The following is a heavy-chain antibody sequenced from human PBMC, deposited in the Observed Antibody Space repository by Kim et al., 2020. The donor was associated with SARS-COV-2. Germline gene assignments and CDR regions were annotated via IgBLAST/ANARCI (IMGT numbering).Heavy chain of an antibody. CDR1: GFTFSSYG. V-gene: IGHV3-33*01. CDR2: IWYDGSNK. CDR3: ARGKSTTEAFDI. J-gene: IGHJ3*02. Sequence: GGSLRLSCAASGFTFSSYGMHWVRQAPGKGLEWVAVIWYDGSNKYYADSVKGRFTISRDNSKNTLYLQMNSLRAEDTAVYYCARGKSTTEAFDIWGQGTMVTVSS. D-gene: IGHD4-17*01.